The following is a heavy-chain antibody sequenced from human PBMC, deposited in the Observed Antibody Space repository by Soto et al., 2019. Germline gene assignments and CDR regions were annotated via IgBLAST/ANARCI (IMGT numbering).Heavy chain of an antibody. CDR1: GFPFGSYS. Sequence: PGGSLRLSCAVSGFPFGSYSMSWVRQAPGQGLEWLASLSSGSFHMFYADSIRGRFTISRDDAKNLLFLQMNSLTIEDTATYYCAREANTIYAPHGLDVWGQGTAVTVSS. V-gene: IGHV3-21*01. D-gene: IGHD3-3*01. CDR2: LSSGSFHM. J-gene: IGHJ6*02. CDR3: AREANTIYAPHGLDV.